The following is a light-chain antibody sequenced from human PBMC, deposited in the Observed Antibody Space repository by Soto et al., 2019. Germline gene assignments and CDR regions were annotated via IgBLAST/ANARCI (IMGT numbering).Light chain of an antibody. CDR3: SSLTTSRTVV. V-gene: IGLV2-14*01. Sequence: QSALTQPASVSGSPGQSITISCAGTSSDVGGYNYVSWYQQYPGKAPKLMISDVSKRPSGVSNRFSGSKSGNTASLTISGLQAEDDADYYCSSLTTSRTVVFGGGTKLTVL. J-gene: IGLJ2*01. CDR2: DVS. CDR1: SSDVGGYNY.